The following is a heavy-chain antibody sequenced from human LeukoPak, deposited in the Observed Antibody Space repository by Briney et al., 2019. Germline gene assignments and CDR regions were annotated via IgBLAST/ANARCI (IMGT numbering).Heavy chain of an antibody. V-gene: IGHV3-53*04. CDR2: IYSGGTQ. J-gene: IGHJ4*02. Sequence: PGGSLTLSCAASGFTVSTNCMTWVRQAPGNGLEWVSTIYSGGTQYYADSVMGRFTISRHNSRNTLYLQMNSLRAEDTGGYYCARVDTVMAYYFDLWGQGTLVTVSS. D-gene: IGHD5-18*01. CDR1: GFTVSTNC. CDR3: ARVDTVMAYYFDL.